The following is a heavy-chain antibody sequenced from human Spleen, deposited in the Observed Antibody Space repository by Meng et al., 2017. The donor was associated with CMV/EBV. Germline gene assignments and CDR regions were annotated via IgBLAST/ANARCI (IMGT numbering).Heavy chain of an antibody. CDR1: GYSFTTYW. CDR3: ARVLYYDFWSGYFY. Sequence: KVSCKASGYSFTTYWIGWVRQMPGKGLEWMGIIFPDDSDTRYSPSFQGQVTISADKSLTTTYLQWSSLKASDTAMYYCARVLYYDFWSGYFYWGQGTLVTVSS. V-gene: IGHV5-51*01. CDR2: IFPDDSDT. J-gene: IGHJ4*02. D-gene: IGHD3-3*01.